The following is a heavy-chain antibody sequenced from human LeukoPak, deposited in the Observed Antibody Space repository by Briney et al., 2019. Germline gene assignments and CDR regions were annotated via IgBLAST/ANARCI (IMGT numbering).Heavy chain of an antibody. CDR1: GFTFSSYG. CDR2: ISGSGGST. V-gene: IGHV3-23*01. Sequence: ARSLRLSCAASGFTFSSYGMHWVRQAPGKGREWVSAISGSGGSTYYADSVKGRFTISRDNSKNTLYLQMNSLRAEDTAGYYCAKAQRDYDSSETYYFDYWAREPWSPSPQ. D-gene: IGHD3-22*01. CDR3: AKAQRDYDSSETYYFDY. J-gene: IGHJ4*02.